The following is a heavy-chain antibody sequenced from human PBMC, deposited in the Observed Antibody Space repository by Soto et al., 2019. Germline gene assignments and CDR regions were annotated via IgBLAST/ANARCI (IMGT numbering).Heavy chain of an antibody. D-gene: IGHD5-12*01. V-gene: IGHV3-11*01. CDR2: ISGSGRTV. J-gene: IGHJ4*02. CDR1: GFTFSDYY. Sequence: GGSLRLSCAASGFTFSDYYMSWVRQAPGKGLEWVSYISGSGRTVYYADSVKGRFTVSRDNARSSVYLQLNSLRVDDTAVYYCARLGLFDFWGQGAQVTVSS. CDR3: ARLGLFDF.